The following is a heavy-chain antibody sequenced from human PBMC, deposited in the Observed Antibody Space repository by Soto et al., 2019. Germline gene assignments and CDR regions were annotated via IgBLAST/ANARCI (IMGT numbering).Heavy chain of an antibody. Sequence: QVQLVQSGAEVKTPGPSVKVSCKASGGTFSSYTISWVRQAPGQGLEWMGRIIPILGIANYAQKFQGRVTVTADKSTSTDYMELTNLRSEDTVVYYCARVFLGPLQFKGMDVWGQGTTVTVSS. CDR2: IIPILGIA. CDR1: GGTFSSYT. V-gene: IGHV1-69*02. CDR3: ARVFLGPLQFKGMDV. J-gene: IGHJ6*02. D-gene: IGHD4-4*01.